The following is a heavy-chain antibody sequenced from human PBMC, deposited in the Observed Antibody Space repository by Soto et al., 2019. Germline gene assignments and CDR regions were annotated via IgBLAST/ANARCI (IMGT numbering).Heavy chain of an antibody. V-gene: IGHV6-1*01. CDR1: GDSVSSNSAA. CDR3: ARERGWELEDWFDP. J-gene: IGHJ5*02. CDR2: TYYRSQWYN. D-gene: IGHD3-10*01. Sequence: PSQTLSLTCVISGDSVSSNSAAWNWIRQSPSRGLEWLGRTYYRSQWYNDYAVAVKGRIIINPDTSKNQFSLQLSSVTAADTAVYYCARERGWELEDWFDPWGQGTLVTVSS.